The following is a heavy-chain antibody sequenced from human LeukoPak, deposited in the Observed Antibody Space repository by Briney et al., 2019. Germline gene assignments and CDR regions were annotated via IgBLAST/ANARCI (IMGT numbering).Heavy chain of an antibody. J-gene: IGHJ3*02. CDR3: AKDIAAASDAFDI. D-gene: IGHD6-13*01. V-gene: IGHV3-30*18. Sequence: PGGSLRLSCAASGFTFSSYSMNWVRQAPGKGLEWVAVISYDGSNKYYADSVKGRFTISRDNSKNTLYLQMNSLRAEDTAVYYCAKDIAAASDAFDIWGQGTMVTVSS. CDR1: GFTFSSYS. CDR2: ISYDGSNK.